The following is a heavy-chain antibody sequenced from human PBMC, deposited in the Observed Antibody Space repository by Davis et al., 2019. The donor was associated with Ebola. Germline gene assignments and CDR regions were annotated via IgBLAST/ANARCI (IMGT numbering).Heavy chain of an antibody. D-gene: IGHD3-16*01. CDR2: ISSDSDYI. CDR3: VRDTPLLGEN. J-gene: IGHJ4*02. CDR1: GFTFSTYS. Sequence: PGGSLRLSCAASGFTFSTYSMSWVRQAPGKGLEWVSSISSDSDYIYYADSAKGRFTISRDNAKNSLYLQMNSLRTEDTAVYHCVRDTPLLGENWGQGTLVTVSS. V-gene: IGHV3-21*01.